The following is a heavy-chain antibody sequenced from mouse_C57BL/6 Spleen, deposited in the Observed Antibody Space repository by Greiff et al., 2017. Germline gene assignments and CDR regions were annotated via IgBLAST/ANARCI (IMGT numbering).Heavy chain of an antibody. D-gene: IGHD2-12*01. CDR2: IYPGDGDT. CDR3: ARGYDGPSWFAY. V-gene: IGHV1-80*01. J-gene: IGHJ3*01. Sequence: QVQLQQSGAELVKPGASVKISCKASGYAFSSYWMNWVKQRPGKGLEWIGQIYPGDGDTNYNGKFKGKATLTAAKSSSTAYMQLSSLTSEDSAVYFCARGYDGPSWFAYWGQGTLVTVSA. CDR1: GYAFSSYW.